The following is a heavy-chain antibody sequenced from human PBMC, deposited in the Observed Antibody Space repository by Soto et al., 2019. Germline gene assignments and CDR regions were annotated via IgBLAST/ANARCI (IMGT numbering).Heavy chain of an antibody. V-gene: IGHV3-23*01. Sequence: GGSLRLSCATSGFTFNTYPMTWVRQAPGKGLEWVSSISSTAGRTSSYADSVKGRFAISRDFSDNTVYLQMNNLRVDDTAVYFCAKGVLSFHYGMGVWGQGTTVTVSS. CDR2: ISSTAGRTS. J-gene: IGHJ6*02. CDR3: AKGVLSFHYGMGV. CDR1: GFTFNTYP. D-gene: IGHD3-10*01.